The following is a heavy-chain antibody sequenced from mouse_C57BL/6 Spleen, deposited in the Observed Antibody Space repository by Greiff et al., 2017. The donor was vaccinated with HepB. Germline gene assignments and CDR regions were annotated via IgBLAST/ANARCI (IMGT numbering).Heavy chain of an antibody. CDR3: ARRDLSPLGAMDY. D-gene: IGHD1-1*01. V-gene: IGHV1-22*01. CDR2: INPNNGGT. CDR1: GYTFTDYN. J-gene: IGHJ4*01. Sequence: EVKLQESGPELVKPGASVKMSCKASGYTFTDYNMHWVKQSHGKSLEWIGYINPNNGGTSYNQKFKGKATLTVNKSSSTAYMELRSLTSEDSAVYYCARRDLSPLGAMDYWGQGTSVTVSS.